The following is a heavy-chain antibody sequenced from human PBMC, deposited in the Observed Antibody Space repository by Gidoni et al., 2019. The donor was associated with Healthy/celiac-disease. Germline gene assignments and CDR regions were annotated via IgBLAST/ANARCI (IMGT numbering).Heavy chain of an antibody. CDR2: RKQDGSEK. J-gene: IGHJ4*02. V-gene: IGHV3-7*01. D-gene: IGHD6-19*01. CDR3: ARVFYGIAVAGVGFDY. Sequence: EVQLVESGGGLVQPGGSLRLSCAASGFTFSSYWLSWVRQAPGKGLEWVANRKQDGSEKYYVDSVKGRFTISRDNAKNSLYLQMNSLRAEDTAVYYCARVFYGIAVAGVGFDYWGQGTLVTVSS. CDR1: GFTFSSYW.